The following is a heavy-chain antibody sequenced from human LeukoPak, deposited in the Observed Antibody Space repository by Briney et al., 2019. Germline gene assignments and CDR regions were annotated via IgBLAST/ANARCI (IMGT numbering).Heavy chain of an antibody. CDR2: IYYSGSI. V-gene: IGHV4-39*01. Sequence: PSETLSLTCTVSGVSISSSNSYWGWIRQPPGKGLEWIGSIYYSGSIYYNPSLKSRVTISVDTSKNQFSLKLSSVTAANTAVYYCASLRERSYYARGFDYWGQGTLVTVSS. D-gene: IGHD3-3*01. CDR1: GVSISSSNSY. J-gene: IGHJ4*02. CDR3: ASLRERSYYARGFDY.